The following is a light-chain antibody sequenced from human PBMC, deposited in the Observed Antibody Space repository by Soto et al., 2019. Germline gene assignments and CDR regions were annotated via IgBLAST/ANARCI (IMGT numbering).Light chain of an antibody. Sequence: AIQMTQSPSSLSASTGDRVTITCRASQGISSYLAWYQQKPGKAPKLLIYAASTLQSGVPSRFSGSGSGTDFTLTISCLQSEDFATYYCQQYSSYPRTFGQGTKVEIK. CDR1: QGISSY. V-gene: IGKV1-8*01. CDR3: QQYSSYPRT. J-gene: IGKJ1*01. CDR2: AAS.